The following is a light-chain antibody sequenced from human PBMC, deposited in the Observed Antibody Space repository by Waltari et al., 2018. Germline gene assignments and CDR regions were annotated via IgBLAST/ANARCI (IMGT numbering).Light chain of an antibody. CDR1: QSVTNY. CDR3: QQRSNWPRT. V-gene: IGKV3-11*01. Sequence: EIVLTQSPDTLSLSPGERATLSCRANQSVTNYLAWYQQKPGQAPRVLIYSASNRATGVPARFSGRGSGTDFTLTISSLEPEDFAVYYCQQRSNWPRTFGQGTKVEVK. J-gene: IGKJ1*01. CDR2: SAS.